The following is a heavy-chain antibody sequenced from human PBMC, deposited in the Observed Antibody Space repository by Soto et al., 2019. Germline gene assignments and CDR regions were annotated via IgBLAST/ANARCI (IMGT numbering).Heavy chain of an antibody. D-gene: IGHD2-15*01. J-gene: IGHJ6*02. CDR2: TSAYNGNT. V-gene: IGHV1-18*01. Sequence: ASVKVSCKASGYTFTSYGISWVRQAPGQGLEWMGWTSAYNGNTNYAQKLQGRVTMTTDTSTSTAYMELRSLRSDDTAVYYCARGIVVVVAATPPPHYYYYGMDVWGQGTTVTVSS. CDR1: GYTFTSYG. CDR3: ARGIVVVVAATPPPHYYYYGMDV.